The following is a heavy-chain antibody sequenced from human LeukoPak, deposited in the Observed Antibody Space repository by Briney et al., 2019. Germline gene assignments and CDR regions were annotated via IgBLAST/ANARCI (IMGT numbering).Heavy chain of an antibody. V-gene: IGHV3-11*01. CDR2: ISSSGYTI. CDR1: GFTFSDYY. CDR3: ARDPGSGTFPY. J-gene: IGHJ4*02. D-gene: IGHD1-26*01. Sequence: GGSLRLSCAASGFTFSDYYMHWIRRAPGKGLEWVSYISSSGYTIYYADSVKGRFTISRDNAKNSLYLQMNSLRAEDTAVYCCARDPGSGTFPYWGQGTLVTVSS.